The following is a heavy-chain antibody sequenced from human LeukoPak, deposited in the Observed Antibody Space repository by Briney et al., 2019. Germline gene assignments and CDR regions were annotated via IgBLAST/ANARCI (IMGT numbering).Heavy chain of an antibody. V-gene: IGHV4-59*01. Sequence: PSETLCLTCTVSGGSISSCYWSWIRQPPGKGLEWIGYIYYSGSTNYNPSLKSRVTISVDTSKNQFSLKLSSVTAADTAVYYCARAYSSGWLHQRGNWFDPWGQGTLVPVSS. J-gene: IGHJ5*02. CDR3: ARAYSSGWLHQRGNWFDP. D-gene: IGHD6-19*01. CDR1: GGSISSCY. CDR2: IYYSGST.